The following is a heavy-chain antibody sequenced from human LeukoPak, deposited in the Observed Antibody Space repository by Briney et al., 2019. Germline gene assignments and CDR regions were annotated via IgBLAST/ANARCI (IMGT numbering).Heavy chain of an antibody. CDR2: ISYDGSFK. CDR3: ARDLPDGTRGLFDY. J-gene: IGHJ4*02. CDR1: GFTFRSYA. Sequence: GGSLRLSCAASGFTFRSYAMHWVRQAPGKGLEWVAVISYDGSFKSYADSVKGRFTISRDNSKNTVYLQMNSLRADDTAVYYCARDLPDGTRGLFDYWGQGTLVTVSS. V-gene: IGHV3-30*14. D-gene: IGHD3-10*01.